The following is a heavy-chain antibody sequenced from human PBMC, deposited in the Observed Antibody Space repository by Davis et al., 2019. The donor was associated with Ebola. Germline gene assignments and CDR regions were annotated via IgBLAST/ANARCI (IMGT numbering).Heavy chain of an antibody. Sequence: GSLRLSCAASGFIFSSYAMSWVRQAPGKGLEWVSSISVRSITYHADSVKGRFTISRDNSKNTLYLQMNSLGAEDTAVYYCAKVHPPTTVTTGWFDPWGQGTLVTVSS. D-gene: IGHD4-17*01. CDR3: AKVHPPTTVTTGWFDP. CDR1: GFIFSSYA. J-gene: IGHJ5*02. CDR2: ISVRSIT. V-gene: IGHV3-23*01.